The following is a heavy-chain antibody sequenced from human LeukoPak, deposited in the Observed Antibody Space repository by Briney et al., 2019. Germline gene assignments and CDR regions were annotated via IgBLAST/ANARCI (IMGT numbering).Heavy chain of an antibody. Sequence: GGSLRLSCAASGFTLSSYSMNWVRQAPGKGLEWVSSISSSSSYIYYADSVKGRFTIPRDNAKNSLYLQMNSLRAEDTAVYYCARGVVATIGSWGQGTLVTVSS. CDR3: ARGVVATIGS. CDR1: GFTLSSYS. V-gene: IGHV3-21*01. J-gene: IGHJ4*02. CDR2: ISSSSSYI. D-gene: IGHD5-12*01.